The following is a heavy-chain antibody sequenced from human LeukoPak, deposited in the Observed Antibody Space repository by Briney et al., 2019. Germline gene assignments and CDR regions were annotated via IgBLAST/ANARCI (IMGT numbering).Heavy chain of an antibody. V-gene: IGHV4-4*07. CDR1: GGSISSYY. CDR3: ARELNYYDSSGYYYWFDP. D-gene: IGHD3-22*01. J-gene: IGHJ5*02. Sequence: PSETLSLTCTVSGGSISSYYWSWIRQPAGKGLEWIGRIYTSGSTNYNPSLKSRVTISVDTSKNQFSLKLSSVTAADTAVYYCARELNYYDSSGYYYWFDPWGQGTLVTVSS. CDR2: IYTSGST.